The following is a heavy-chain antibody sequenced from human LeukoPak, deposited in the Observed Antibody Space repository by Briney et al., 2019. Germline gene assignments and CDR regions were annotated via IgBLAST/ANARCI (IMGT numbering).Heavy chain of an antibody. CDR3: ARVLRIEYSSTWHGWGPEY. V-gene: IGHV1-8*01. CDR1: GYTFTSYD. D-gene: IGHD6-6*01. J-gene: IGHJ4*02. CDR2: MSPNSGNT. Sequence: GASVKVSCKASGYTFTSYDISWVRQATGQGPEWMGWMSPNSGNTGYAQKFQGRLTMTRNTSISTAYMELSSLRSEDTAVYYCARVLRIEYSSTWHGWGPEYWGQGTLVTVSS.